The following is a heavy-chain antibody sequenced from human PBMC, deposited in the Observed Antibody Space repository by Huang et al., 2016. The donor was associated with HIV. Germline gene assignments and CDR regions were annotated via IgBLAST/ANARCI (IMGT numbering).Heavy chain of an antibody. V-gene: IGHV4-39*01. CDR3: ARHREGPVAYYSGWGSHLNYMDV. Sequence: QLLLQESGPGLVKPSEALALTCAVSGGSIRSSDYHWGWIRQPPGKGLEGIGSIYDKGSTHYSPSLKSRVTIAVDTSKNLFFLNLTSMTAADTAVYYCARHREGPVAYYSGWGSHLNYMDVWGRGRTVVVSS. J-gene: IGHJ6*03. CDR1: GGSIRSSDYH. CDR2: IYDKGST. D-gene: IGHD3-10*01.